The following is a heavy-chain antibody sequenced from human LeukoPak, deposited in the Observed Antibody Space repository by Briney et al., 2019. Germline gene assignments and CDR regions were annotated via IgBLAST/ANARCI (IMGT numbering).Heavy chain of an antibody. D-gene: IGHD4-17*01. J-gene: IGHJ4*02. V-gene: IGHV4-4*07. CDR2: IYTSGST. CDR1: DYSISRGYY. Sequence: SETLSLTCAVSDYSISRGYYWSWIRQPAGKGLEWIGRIYTSGSTNYNPSLKSRVTMSVDTSKNQFSLRLSSVTAADTAVYYCARADYGDLLDYWGQGTLVTVSS. CDR3: ARADYGDLLDY.